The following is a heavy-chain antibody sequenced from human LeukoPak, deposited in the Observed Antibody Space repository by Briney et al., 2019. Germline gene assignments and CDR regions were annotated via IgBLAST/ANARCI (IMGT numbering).Heavy chain of an antibody. J-gene: IGHJ5*02. D-gene: IGHD3-16*01. CDR2: ISGSGGST. Sequence: GGSLRLSCAASGFTFSSYGMGLVRQAPGKGLDWVSAISGSGGSTYYADSVKGRFTISRDNSKNTLYLQMNSLRAEDTAVYYCAKDLLSTRGIWFDPWGQGTLVTVSS. CDR1: GFTFSSYG. V-gene: IGHV3-23*01. CDR3: AKDLLSTRGIWFDP.